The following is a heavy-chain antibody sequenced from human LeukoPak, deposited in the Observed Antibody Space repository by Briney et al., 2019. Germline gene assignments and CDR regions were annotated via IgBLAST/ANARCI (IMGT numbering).Heavy chain of an antibody. Sequence: PGGSLRLSCAASGFTFSSYGMHWVRQAPGKGLEWVAFIRYDGSNKYYADSVKGRFTISRDNSKNTLYLQMNSLRVEDTAVYYCAKVAKYYYGPETYYFFEHWGQGTPVTAPS. CDR2: IRYDGSNK. D-gene: IGHD3-10*01. V-gene: IGHV3-30*02. CDR3: AKVAKYYYGPETYYFFEH. J-gene: IGHJ4*02. CDR1: GFTFSSYG.